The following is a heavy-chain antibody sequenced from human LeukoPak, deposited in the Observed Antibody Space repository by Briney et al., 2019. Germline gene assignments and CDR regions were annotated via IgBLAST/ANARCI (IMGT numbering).Heavy chain of an antibody. CDR1: GYTFSRYG. J-gene: IGHJ3*02. D-gene: IGHD1-7*01. V-gene: IGHV1-18*01. Sequence: ASVKVSCKASGYTFSRYGITWVRQAPGQGLEWMGWITAYDGNTNFAQNFQARVTMTTDTSTNTAYMELRSLRSDDTAVYYCARQSFIAGDNWNYVLNGDDALDILGQGTMVTVSS. CDR3: ARQSFIAGDNWNYVLNGDDALDI. CDR2: ITAYDGNT.